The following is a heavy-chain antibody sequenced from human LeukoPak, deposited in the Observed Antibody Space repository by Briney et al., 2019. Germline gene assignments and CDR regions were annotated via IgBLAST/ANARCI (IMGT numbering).Heavy chain of an antibody. J-gene: IGHJ4*02. D-gene: IGHD2-2*01. CDR3: ARAYCSSTRCSYYFDS. CDR1: GFTFDSYG. Sequence: KAGGSLRLSCAASGFTFDSYGMNWVRQAPGKGLEWISSISSSSTYIYYADSVKGRFTISRDNAKNSLYLQMNSLRAEDTAVYYCARAYCSSTRCSYYFDSWSQGTLVTVSS. CDR2: ISSSSTYI. V-gene: IGHV3-21*01.